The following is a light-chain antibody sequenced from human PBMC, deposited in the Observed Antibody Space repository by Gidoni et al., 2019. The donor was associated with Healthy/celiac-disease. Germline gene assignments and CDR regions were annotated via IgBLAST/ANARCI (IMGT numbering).Light chain of an antibody. Sequence: ELALTQSPGTLSLSQGERATLSCRASQSVSSSYLAWYQQKPGQAPRLLIYGASSRATGIPDRFSGSGSGTDFTLTISRLEPEDFAVYYCQQYGSSRTFGQGTKVEIK. CDR1: QSVSSSY. CDR3: QQYGSSRT. CDR2: GAS. J-gene: IGKJ1*01. V-gene: IGKV3-20*01.